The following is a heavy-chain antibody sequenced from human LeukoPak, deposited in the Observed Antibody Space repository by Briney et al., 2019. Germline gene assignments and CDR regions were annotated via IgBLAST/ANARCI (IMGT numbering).Heavy chain of an antibody. D-gene: IGHD3-22*01. Sequence: EPGGSLRLSCAASGFTFSSYTMHWVRQAPGKGLEWLAVISYDGSNQYYADSVKGRFTISRDNSKITPYLQMNSLRVDDTAVYYCTREENYYDSSGYSGWWGQGTLVTVSS. CDR3: TREENYYDSSGYSGW. CDR1: GFTFSSYT. J-gene: IGHJ4*02. V-gene: IGHV3-30*04. CDR2: ISYDGSNQ.